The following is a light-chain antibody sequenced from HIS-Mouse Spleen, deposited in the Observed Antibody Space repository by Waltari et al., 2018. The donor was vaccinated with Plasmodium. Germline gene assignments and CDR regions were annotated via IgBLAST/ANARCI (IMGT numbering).Light chain of an antibody. Sequence: DIQMTQSLSTLLASVGDRATITCRASQSISSWLAWYQQKPGKAPKLLIYKASSLESGVPSRFSGSGSGTEFTLTISSLQPDDFATYYCQQYNSYWTFGQGTKVEIK. V-gene: IGKV1-5*03. CDR3: QQYNSYWT. J-gene: IGKJ1*01. CDR1: QSISSW. CDR2: KAS.